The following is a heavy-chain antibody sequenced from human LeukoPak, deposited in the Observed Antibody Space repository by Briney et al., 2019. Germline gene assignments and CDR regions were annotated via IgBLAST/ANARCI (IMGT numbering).Heavy chain of an antibody. J-gene: IGHJ4*02. Sequence: GGSLRLSCAASGFTFSTYIMNWVRQAPGKGLEWVSSISSSNGYIYYADSLKGRFTISRDNAKNSLYLQMNSLRVEDTAVYYCAREAGYCSSTSCSGTEYNFDHWGQGALVTVSS. V-gene: IGHV3-21*01. CDR3: AREAGYCSSTSCSGTEYNFDH. CDR2: ISSSNGYI. D-gene: IGHD2-2*01. CDR1: GFTFSTYI.